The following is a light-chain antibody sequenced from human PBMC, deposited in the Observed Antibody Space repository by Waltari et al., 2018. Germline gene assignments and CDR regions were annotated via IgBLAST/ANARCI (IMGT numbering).Light chain of an antibody. CDR1: QSVSRT. J-gene: IGKJ1*01. CDR2: GAS. CDR3: QHYVRLPVT. Sequence: IVLTQSPGTLSLSPGERATLACRASQSVSRTLAWSQQKPGQDPRLLIYGASTRAAGIPDRFSGSGSGTDFSLTISRLEPEDFAVYYCQHYVRLPVTFGQGTKVEIK. V-gene: IGKV3-20*01.